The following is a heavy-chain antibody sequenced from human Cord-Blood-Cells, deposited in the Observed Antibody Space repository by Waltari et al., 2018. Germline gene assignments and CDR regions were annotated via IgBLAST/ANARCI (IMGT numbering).Heavy chain of an antibody. CDR1: GFTFSSYA. V-gene: IGHV3-30*04. CDR3: ASGYDILTGYSYFDY. Sequence: QVQLVESGGGVVQPGRSLRLSCAASGFTFSSYAMHWVRQAPGKGLGWVAVISYDGSNKYYADSVKGRFTISRDNSKNTLYLQMNSLRAEDTAVYYCASGYDILTGYSYFDYWGQGTLVTVSS. J-gene: IGHJ4*02. D-gene: IGHD3-9*01. CDR2: ISYDGSNK.